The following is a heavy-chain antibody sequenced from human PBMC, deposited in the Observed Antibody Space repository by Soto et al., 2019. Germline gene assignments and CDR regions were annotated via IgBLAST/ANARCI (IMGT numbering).Heavy chain of an antibody. D-gene: IGHD2-2*01. Sequence: GGSLRLSCAASGFTVSSNYMSWVRQAPGKGLEWISVIYSGGSLYYADSVKGRFTISRDNSKNTLYLQMNTLRAEDTAVYYCARDWVGYCSTSSCPYYMDVWGKGTTVTVSS. CDR2: IYSGGSL. J-gene: IGHJ6*03. V-gene: IGHV3-66*01. CDR3: ARDWVGYCSTSSCPYYMDV. CDR1: GFTVSSNY.